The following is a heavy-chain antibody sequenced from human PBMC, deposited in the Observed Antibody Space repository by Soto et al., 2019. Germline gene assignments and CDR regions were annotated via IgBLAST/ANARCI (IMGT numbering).Heavy chain of an antibody. CDR3: ARLPMVRGVIPDYYYYYGMDV. D-gene: IGHD3-10*01. CDR2: INHSGST. V-gene: IGHV4-34*01. Sequence: SETLSLTCAVYGGSFSGYYWSWIRQPPGKGLEWIGEINHSGSTNYNPSLKSRVTISVDTSKNQFSLKLSSVTAADTAVYYCARLPMVRGVIPDYYYYYGMDVWGQGTTVTVSS. J-gene: IGHJ6*02. CDR1: GGSFSGYY.